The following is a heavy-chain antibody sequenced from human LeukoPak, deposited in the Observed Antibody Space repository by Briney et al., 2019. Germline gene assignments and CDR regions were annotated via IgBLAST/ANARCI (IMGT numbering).Heavy chain of an antibody. Sequence: GGSLRLSCAASGFTFSNSAMSWVRQAPGKGLEWVSGFTRNDETTSYADSVKGRFTISRDNSRDTLYLQMNSLTAEDTAEYYCAKVKVVGYSTFDYWGQGTLVTVSP. CDR2: FTRNDETT. V-gene: IGHV3-23*01. J-gene: IGHJ4*02. CDR3: AKVKVVGYSTFDY. CDR1: GFTFSNSA. D-gene: IGHD3-22*01.